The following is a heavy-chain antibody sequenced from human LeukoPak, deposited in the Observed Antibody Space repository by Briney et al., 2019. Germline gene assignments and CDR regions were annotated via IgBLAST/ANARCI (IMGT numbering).Heavy chain of an antibody. Sequence: SETLSLTCTVSGGSISSYYWSWIRQPPGKGLEWIGYIYYSGSTNYNPSLKSRVTISVDTSKSQFSLKLSSVTAADTAVYYCARTLRGVINYWGQGTLVTVSS. V-gene: IGHV4-59*08. J-gene: IGHJ4*02. D-gene: IGHD3-10*01. CDR2: IYYSGST. CDR3: ARTLRGVINY. CDR1: GGSISSYY.